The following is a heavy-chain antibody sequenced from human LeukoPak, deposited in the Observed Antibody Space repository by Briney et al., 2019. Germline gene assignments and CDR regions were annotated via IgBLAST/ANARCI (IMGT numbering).Heavy chain of an antibody. Sequence: GGSMRLSCAGSGFTFSSYGMHGVRQAPGKGLEWVAVISYDGSNKYYADSVKGRFTISRDNSKNTLYLQMNSLRAEDTAVYYCAKDWCSGWLYWGQGTLVTVSS. J-gene: IGHJ4*02. CDR3: AKDWCSGWLY. V-gene: IGHV3-30*18. CDR2: ISYDGSNK. D-gene: IGHD6-19*01. CDR1: GFTFSSYG.